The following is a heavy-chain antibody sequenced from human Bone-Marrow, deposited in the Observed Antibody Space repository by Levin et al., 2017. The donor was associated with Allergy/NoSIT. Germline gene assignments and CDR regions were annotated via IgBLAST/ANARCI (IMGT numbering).Heavy chain of an antibody. D-gene: IGHD3-3*01. Sequence: SETLSLTCTFSGGYTNDYFWSWIRQPPGKGLEWVAYIYSGGSTSYNPSLKSRATISIDTSKKQLSLNLRSVTAADTAVYYCAGSDFNFWSGYKFDYWGRGTLVAVSS. CDR2: IYSGGST. V-gene: IGHV4-59*03. CDR1: GGYTNDYF. J-gene: IGHJ4*02. CDR3: AGSDFNFWSGYKFDY.